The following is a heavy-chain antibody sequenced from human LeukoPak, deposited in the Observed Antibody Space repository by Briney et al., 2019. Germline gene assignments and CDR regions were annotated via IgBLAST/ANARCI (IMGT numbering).Heavy chain of an antibody. J-gene: IGHJ4*02. CDR1: GFTFGSSW. V-gene: IGHV3-74*01. CDR2: ISGNGTNT. D-gene: IGHD5-24*01. Sequence: PGGSLRLSCAASGFTFGSSWMLWVRHAPGKGLEWVSRISGNGTNTRYADSVKGRFTVSRDNAKNTLFLQLNSLRSDDTAVYYCASGDAYNDKRPGVPDNWGQGTLVTVSS. CDR3: ASGDAYNDKRPGVPDN.